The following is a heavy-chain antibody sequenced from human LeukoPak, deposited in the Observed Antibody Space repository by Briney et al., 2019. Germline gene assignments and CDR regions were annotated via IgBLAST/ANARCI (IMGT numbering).Heavy chain of an antibody. J-gene: IGHJ4*02. V-gene: IGHV4-59*12. Sequence: PSETLSLTCTVSGGSISSYYWSWIRQPPGKGLEWIGEIYHSGSTNYNPSLKSRVTISVDKSTNQFSLKLSSVTAADTAVYYCARVYSRENYFDYWGQGTLVTVSS. D-gene: IGHD5-18*01. CDR2: IYHSGST. CDR1: GGSISSYY. CDR3: ARVYSRENYFDY.